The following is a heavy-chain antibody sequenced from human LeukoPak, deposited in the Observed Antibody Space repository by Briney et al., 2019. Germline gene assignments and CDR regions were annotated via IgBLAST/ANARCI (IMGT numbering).Heavy chain of an antibody. CDR2: ISGSGGST. J-gene: IGHJ4*02. D-gene: IGHD2-2*01. CDR1: GFTFSSYA. V-gene: IGHV3-23*01. CDR3: AKDVCSSTSCYLFDY. Sequence: TGGSLRLSCAASGFTFSSYAMSWVRQAPGKGLEWVSAISGSGGSTYYADSVKGRFTISRDNSKNTLYLQMNSLRAEDTAVYYCAKDVCSSTSCYLFDYWGQGTLVTVSS.